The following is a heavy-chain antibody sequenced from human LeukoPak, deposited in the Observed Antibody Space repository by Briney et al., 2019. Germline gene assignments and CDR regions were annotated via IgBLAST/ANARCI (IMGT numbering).Heavy chain of an antibody. J-gene: IGHJ4*02. Sequence: KTGGSLRLSCAASGFTFSSYSMNWVRQAPGKGLEWVSSISSSSSYIYYADSVKGRFTISRDNAKNSLYLQMNSLRAEDTAVYYCARDKREYYYYDSSGYYPPAYWGQGTLVTVSS. CDR3: ARDKREYYYYDSSGYYPPAY. CDR2: ISSSSSYI. CDR1: GFTFSSYS. D-gene: IGHD3-22*01. V-gene: IGHV3-21*01.